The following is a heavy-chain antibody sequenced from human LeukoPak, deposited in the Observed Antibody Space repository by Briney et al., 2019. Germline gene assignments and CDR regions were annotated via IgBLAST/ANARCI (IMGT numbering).Heavy chain of an antibody. V-gene: IGHV1-2*02. CDR1: GYIFTGYY. Sequence: ASVKVSCKASGYIFTGYYINWVRQAPGQGLEWMGWINPDGGADYAQKFQGRVTMTRDTSISTAYMALSRLRSDDTAVYYCARGPPEYCNGGSCYSGRNWIDPWGQGTLVTVSS. CDR2: INPDGGA. J-gene: IGHJ5*02. CDR3: ARGPPEYCNGGSCYSGRNWIDP. D-gene: IGHD2-15*01.